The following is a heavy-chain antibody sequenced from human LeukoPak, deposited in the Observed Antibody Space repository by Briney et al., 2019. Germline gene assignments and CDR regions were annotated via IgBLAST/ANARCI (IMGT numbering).Heavy chain of an antibody. J-gene: IGHJ4*02. Sequence: ASVTVSCKSSGYTFTNHGISWVRQPPGQGLEWMGWISAYNGNTNYAQKLQDRVTMTTDTSTSTAYMELRSLRSDDTAVYYCARDRVPLYGSGGYYVYWGQGSLVTVSS. CDR1: GYTFTNHG. D-gene: IGHD3-10*01. CDR3: ARDRVPLYGSGGYYVY. CDR2: ISAYNGNT. V-gene: IGHV1-18*04.